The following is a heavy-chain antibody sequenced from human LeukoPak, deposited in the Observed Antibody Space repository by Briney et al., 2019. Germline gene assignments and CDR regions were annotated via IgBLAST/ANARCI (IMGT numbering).Heavy chain of an antibody. CDR1: GYTFSSYG. CDR2: ISGYNDNT. Sequence: ASVKVSCKASGYTFSSYGISWVRQAPGQGLEWMGWISGYNDNTKYAQKLQGRVTMTRDTSISTAYMELSRLRSDDTAVYYCAREDYYDSSGYYKNKEYFQHWGQGTLVTVSS. J-gene: IGHJ1*01. D-gene: IGHD3-22*01. CDR3: AREDYYDSSGYYKNKEYFQH. V-gene: IGHV1-18*01.